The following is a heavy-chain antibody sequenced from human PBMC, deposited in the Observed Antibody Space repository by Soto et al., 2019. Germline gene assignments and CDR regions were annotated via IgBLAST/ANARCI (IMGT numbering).Heavy chain of an antibody. J-gene: IGHJ4*02. CDR1: GFTFSSYA. CDR2: ISSGGGGT. D-gene: IGHD2-2*01. V-gene: IGHV3-23*01. Sequence: EVQLLESGGGLVQPGGSLRLSCAASGFTFSSYAMSWVRQAPGKGLEWVSAISSGGGGTYYADSVKGRFTISRDNSKITLYLHRNSLRAEDTAVYYCAKQPCSSATCYIDYWGQGTLVTVSS. CDR3: AKQPCSSATCYIDY.